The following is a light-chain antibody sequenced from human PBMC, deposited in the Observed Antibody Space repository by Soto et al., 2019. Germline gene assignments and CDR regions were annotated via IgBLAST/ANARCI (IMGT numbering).Light chain of an antibody. CDR3: SSYTSSSPV. Sequence: QSVLTQPASVSGSPGQSITISCTGTSSDVGSYNLVSWYQQHPGKAPKLMIYEVSNRPSGVSNRFSGSKSGNTASLTISGLQAEDEADYYCSSYTSSSPVFGGGTKLTVL. V-gene: IGLV2-14*02. CDR1: SSDVGSYNL. J-gene: IGLJ2*01. CDR2: EVS.